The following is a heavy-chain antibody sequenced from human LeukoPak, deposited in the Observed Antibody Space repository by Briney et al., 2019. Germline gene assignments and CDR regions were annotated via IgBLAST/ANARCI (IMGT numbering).Heavy chain of an antibody. CDR2: VKQDGSEK. D-gene: IGHD1-26*01. CDR3: ARVQWELRGVGSYFEY. Sequence: GGSLRLSCVVSGFTFSSYWMSWVRQAPGKGLEWVANVKQDGSEKYYVDSVKGRFTTSRDNAKNSLYLQMNSLRAEDTAVYYCARVQWELRGVGSYFEYWGQGALVTVSS. V-gene: IGHV3-7*01. CDR1: GFTFSSYW. J-gene: IGHJ4*02.